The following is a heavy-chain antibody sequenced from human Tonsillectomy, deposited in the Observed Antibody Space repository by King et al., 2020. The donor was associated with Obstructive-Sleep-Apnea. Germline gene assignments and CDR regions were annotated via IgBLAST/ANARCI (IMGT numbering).Heavy chain of an antibody. Sequence: QWQLVQSGAEVRKPGASVKVSCKASGYTFTGYYLHWVRQAPGQGLEWMGWINPHSGDTKCTQTFQGRLIMTRDTSISTAYMELSRLRFDDTAVYYCANSGTFYYGSGSLSAFDIWGQGTMLTVSS. CDR1: GYTFTGYY. V-gene: IGHV1-2*02. CDR2: INPHSGDT. J-gene: IGHJ3*02. D-gene: IGHD3-10*01. CDR3: ANSGTFYYGSGSLSAFDI.